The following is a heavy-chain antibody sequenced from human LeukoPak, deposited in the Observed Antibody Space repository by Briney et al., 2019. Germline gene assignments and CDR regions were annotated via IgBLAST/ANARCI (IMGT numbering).Heavy chain of an antibody. Sequence: GGSLRLSCAASGFTFSSYAMSWVRQAPGKGLEWVSSISSSSSYIYYADSVKGRFTISRDNAKNSLYLQMNSLRAEDTAVYYCAGTLSSGWTIDYWGQGTLVTVSS. D-gene: IGHD6-19*01. CDR2: ISSSSSYI. V-gene: IGHV3-21*01. CDR3: AGTLSSGWTIDY. CDR1: GFTFSSYA. J-gene: IGHJ4*02.